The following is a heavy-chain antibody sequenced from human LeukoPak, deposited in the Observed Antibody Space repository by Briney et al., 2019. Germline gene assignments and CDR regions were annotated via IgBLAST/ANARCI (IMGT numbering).Heavy chain of an antibody. Sequence: PGGSLRLSCAASGFTFRSYAIYWVRQAPGKGLEWVSGISGSGGDTYFADSVKGRFTISRDHSKNTVFLQMDSLRVEDTAVYYCAKTIAGYSSGRYPGWPIDYWGQGTLVTVSS. CDR2: ISGSGGDT. J-gene: IGHJ4*02. D-gene: IGHD6-19*01. CDR3: AKTIAGYSSGRYPGWPIDY. CDR1: GFTFRSYA. V-gene: IGHV3-23*01.